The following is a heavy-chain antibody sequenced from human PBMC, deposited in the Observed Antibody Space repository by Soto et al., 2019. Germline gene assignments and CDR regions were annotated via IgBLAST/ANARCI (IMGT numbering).Heavy chain of an antibody. CDR3: ARAYSSGWFSYFDF. V-gene: IGHV6-1*01. J-gene: IGHJ4*02. Sequence: PSQTLSLTCDIFGFSISTDSAAWNWIRQSPSRGLEWLGRTYYRSGWSREYAVSVRGRITINPDTSKNQFSLQLNSVTPEDTAVYYCARAYSSGWFSYFDFWGQGTLVTVSS. D-gene: IGHD6-19*01. CDR2: TYYRSGWSR. CDR1: GFSISTDSAA.